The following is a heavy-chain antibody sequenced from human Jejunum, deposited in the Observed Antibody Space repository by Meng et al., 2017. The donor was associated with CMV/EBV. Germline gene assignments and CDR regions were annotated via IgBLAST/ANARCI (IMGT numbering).Heavy chain of an antibody. D-gene: IGHD3-9*01. CDR2: ISTYNGNT. Sequence: QVQLVQSGAEVKKPGASVKVSCKASGYTFTSYGLSWVRQAPGQGLEWMGWISTYNGNTNYAQKLQGRVTMTTDTSTSTVYMEVRSLRSDDTAVYCCARVWNYDILTGYYTHYFDYWGQGTLVTVSS. J-gene: IGHJ4*02. CDR3: ARVWNYDILTGYYTHYFDY. V-gene: IGHV1-18*01. CDR1: GYTFTSYG.